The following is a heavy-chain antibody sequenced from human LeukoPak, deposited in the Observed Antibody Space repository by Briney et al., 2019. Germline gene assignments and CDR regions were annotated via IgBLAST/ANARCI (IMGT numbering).Heavy chain of an antibody. Sequence: GGSLRLSCAASGFTFHAFEMHWVRQAPGKGLEWVSRINSDGSSTSYADSVKGRFTISRDNAKNTLYLQMNSLRAEDTAVYYCARDNEAAAYFDYWGQGTLVTVSS. D-gene: IGHD2-2*01. CDR1: GFTFHAFE. CDR2: INSDGSST. J-gene: IGHJ4*02. CDR3: ARDNEAAAYFDY. V-gene: IGHV3-74*01.